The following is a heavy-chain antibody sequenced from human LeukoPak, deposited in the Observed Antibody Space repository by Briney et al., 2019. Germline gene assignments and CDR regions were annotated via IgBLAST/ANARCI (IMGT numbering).Heavy chain of an antibody. V-gene: IGHV4-34*01. Sequence: SETLSLTCAVSGASFSAYYWSWIRQPPEKGLEWLGEINQTGITDYNPSLKSRVTISVDTSKNQFSLRLSSVTAADSAVYYCARRTRFGDFIDYCGQGTLVTVSS. D-gene: IGHD3-10*01. CDR2: INQTGIT. J-gene: IGHJ4*02. CDR1: GASFSAYY. CDR3: ARRTRFGDFIDY.